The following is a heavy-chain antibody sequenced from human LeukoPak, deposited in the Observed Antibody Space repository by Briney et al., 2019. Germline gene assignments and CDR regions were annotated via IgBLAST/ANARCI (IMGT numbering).Heavy chain of an antibody. CDR3: AKEFDSSGFFDC. V-gene: IGHV3-23*01. Sequence: GGSLRLSCAASGFTFRNYAMSWVRQAPGKGLEWVSAVSSSGGGTYSAASVKGRFTISRDNSKNTLYLQMNSLRAEDTAVYYCAKEFDSSGFFDCWGQGTLVTVSS. D-gene: IGHD3-22*01. CDR1: GFTFRNYA. CDR2: VSSSGGGT. J-gene: IGHJ4*02.